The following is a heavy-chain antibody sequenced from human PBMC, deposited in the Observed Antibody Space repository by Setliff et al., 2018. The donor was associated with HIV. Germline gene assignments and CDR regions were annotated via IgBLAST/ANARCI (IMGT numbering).Heavy chain of an antibody. CDR1: GGSISSYY. D-gene: IGHD3-10*01. CDR3: ARATFGSTSSGINYYMDV. CDR2: IYYDGTT. J-gene: IGHJ6*03. Sequence: SETLSLTCTVSGGSISSYYWSWIRQPPGKGLEWIGYIYYDGTTNSNPSLKSRVTISVTTSKNQFSLKLSSVTAADTALYFCARATFGSTSSGINYYMDVWGKGTTVTVSS. V-gene: IGHV4-59*01.